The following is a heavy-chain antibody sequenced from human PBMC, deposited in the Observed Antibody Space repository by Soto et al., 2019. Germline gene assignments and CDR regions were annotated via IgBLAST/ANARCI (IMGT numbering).Heavy chain of an antibody. J-gene: IGHJ6*02. Sequence: QVHLQQRGAGLLKPSETLSLNCVVSGKSFSGYYWSWIRQTPGMGLEWIGEVDHRGSTTYNPSLKNRASISIDSSKNLFSLELTSVTAADTALYFCARYEYGNSLYGVDVWGQGTRVTVSS. CDR1: GKSFSGYY. D-gene: IGHD1-7*01. V-gene: IGHV4-34*02. CDR3: ARYEYGNSLYGVDV. CDR2: VDHRGST.